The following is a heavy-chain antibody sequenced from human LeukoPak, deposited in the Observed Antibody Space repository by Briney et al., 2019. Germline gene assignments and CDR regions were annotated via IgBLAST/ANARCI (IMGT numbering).Heavy chain of an antibody. V-gene: IGHV3-23*01. D-gene: IGHD4-17*01. CDR1: GFTFSSYA. J-gene: IGHJ4*02. Sequence: GGSLRLSCAASGFTFSSYAMSWVRQAPGKGLEWVSAISGSGGSTYYADSVKGRFTISSDNSKNTLYLQMGSLNTEDMAVYYCAREGYGPSLDYWGQGTLVTVSS. CDR3: AREGYGPSLDY. CDR2: ISGSGGST.